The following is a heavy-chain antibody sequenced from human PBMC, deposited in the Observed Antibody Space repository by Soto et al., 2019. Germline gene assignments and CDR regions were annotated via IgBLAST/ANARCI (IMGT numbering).Heavy chain of an antibody. D-gene: IGHD2-2*01. J-gene: IGHJ4*02. CDR1: GGSISSYY. CDR2: IYYSGST. Sequence: SSETLSLTCTVSGGSISSYYWSWIRQPPGKGLEWIGYIYYSGSTNYNPSLKSRVTISVDTSKNQFSLKLSSVTAADTAVYYCARDRSTGGIDYWGQGTLVTVSS. CDR3: ARDRSTGGIDY. V-gene: IGHV4-59*01.